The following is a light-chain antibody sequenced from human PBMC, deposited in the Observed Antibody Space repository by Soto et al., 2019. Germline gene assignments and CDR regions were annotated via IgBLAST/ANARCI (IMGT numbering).Light chain of an antibody. CDR3: QQSYGTPIT. CDR1: QSISTY. Sequence: DIQMTQSPSSLSASVGDRVTITCRASQSISTYLNWYQQKPGKAPKLLIYAASSLQSGVPSRFSGSGSGPDFTLTIRSLQPEDFATYYCQQSYGTPITFGQGTRLEI. CDR2: AAS. V-gene: IGKV1-39*01. J-gene: IGKJ5*01.